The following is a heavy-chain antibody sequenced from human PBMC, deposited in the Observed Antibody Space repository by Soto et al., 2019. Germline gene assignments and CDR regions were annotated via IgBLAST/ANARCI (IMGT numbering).Heavy chain of an antibody. CDR2: ISSSSSYI. V-gene: IGHV3-21*01. CDR1: GFTFSSYS. CDR3: ARDRGYCSSTSCYAPISIAVAGLVDAFDI. D-gene: IGHD2-2*01. J-gene: IGHJ3*02. Sequence: GGSLRLSCAASGFTFSSYSMNWVRQAPGKGLEWVSSISSSSSYIYYADSVKGRFTISRDNAKNSLYLQMNSLRAEDTAVYYCARDRGYCSSTSCYAPISIAVAGLVDAFDIWGQGTMVTVSS.